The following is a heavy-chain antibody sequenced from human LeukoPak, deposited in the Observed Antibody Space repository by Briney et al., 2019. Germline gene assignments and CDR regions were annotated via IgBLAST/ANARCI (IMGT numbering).Heavy chain of an antibody. CDR3: ARGPFPYYYDSSGCRKRAFDI. D-gene: IGHD3-22*01. CDR1: GFTFSSYE. CDR2: ISSSGSTI. V-gene: IGHV3-48*03. J-gene: IGHJ3*02. Sequence: PGGSLRLSCAASGFTFSSYEMNWVRQAPGKGLEWVSYISSSGSTIYYADSVKGRFTISRDNAKNSLFLQMNSLRAEDTAAYYCARGPFPYYYDSSGCRKRAFDIWGQGTMVTVSS.